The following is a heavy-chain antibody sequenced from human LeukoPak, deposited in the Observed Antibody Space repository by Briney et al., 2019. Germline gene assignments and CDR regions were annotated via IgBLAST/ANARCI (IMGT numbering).Heavy chain of an antibody. CDR2: IIPIFGTA. Sequence: SVKVSCTASGGTFSSYAISWVRQAPGQGLEWMGGIIPIFGTANYAQKFQGRVTITADESTSTAYMELSSLRSEGTAVYYCARAPYVWGSYRLFFDYWGQGTLVTVSS. J-gene: IGHJ4*02. CDR1: GGTFSSYA. V-gene: IGHV1-69*13. D-gene: IGHD3-16*02. CDR3: ARAPYVWGSYRLFFDY.